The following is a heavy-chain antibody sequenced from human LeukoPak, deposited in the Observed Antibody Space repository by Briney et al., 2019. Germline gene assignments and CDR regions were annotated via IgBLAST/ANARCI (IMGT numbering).Heavy chain of an antibody. J-gene: IGHJ4*02. V-gene: IGHV3-11*06. D-gene: IGHD3-3*01. CDR2: ISSSSSYT. Sequence: PGGSLRLSCAASGFTFSDYYMSWIRQAPGKGLEWVSYISSSSSYTSYADSVKGRFTISRDNAKNSLYLQMSSLRDGDTAVYYCVRDQFFSFDYWGQGTLVTVSS. CDR1: GFTFSDYY. CDR3: VRDQFFSFDY.